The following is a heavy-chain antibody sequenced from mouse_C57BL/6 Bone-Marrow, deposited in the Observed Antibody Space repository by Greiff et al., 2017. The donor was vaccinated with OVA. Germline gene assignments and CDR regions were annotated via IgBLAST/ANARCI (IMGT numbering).Heavy chain of an antibody. Sequence: QVQLQQPGAELVKPGASVKLSCKASGYTFTSYWMHWVKQRPGQGLEWIGMIHPNSGSTNYNEKFKSKATLTVDKSSSTAYMQLSSLTSEDSAVYYCARSGYYDYDDYFDYWGQGTTLTVSS. CDR1: GYTFTSYW. CDR2: IHPNSGST. J-gene: IGHJ2*01. V-gene: IGHV1-64*01. D-gene: IGHD2-4*01. CDR3: ARSGYYDYDDYFDY.